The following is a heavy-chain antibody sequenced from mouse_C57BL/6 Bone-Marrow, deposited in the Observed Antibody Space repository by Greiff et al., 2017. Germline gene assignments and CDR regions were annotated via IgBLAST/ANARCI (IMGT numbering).Heavy chain of an antibody. CDR1: GYTFTSYW. D-gene: IGHD2-1*01. CDR2: IYPGSGST. CDR3: ARSVYYGNLYWYFDV. J-gene: IGHJ1*03. V-gene: IGHV1-55*01. Sequence: VQLQQPGAELVKPGASVKMSCKASGYTFTSYWITWVKQRPGPGLEWIGDIYPGSGSTNYNEKFKSKATLTVDTSSSTAYMQLSSLTSEDSAVYYCARSVYYGNLYWYFDVWGTGTTVTVSS.